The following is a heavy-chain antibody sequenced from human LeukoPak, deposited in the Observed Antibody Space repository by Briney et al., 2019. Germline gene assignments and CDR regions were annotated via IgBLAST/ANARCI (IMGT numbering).Heavy chain of an antibody. CDR2: IRGSGGGT. Sequence: RGSLRLSCAVSGITLSNYGMSWGRQAPGKGLEWVAGIRGSGGGTNYADSVKGRFTISRDNPKTTLFLQMNNLRAEDTAVYFCAKRGAVIRVILVGFHKEAYYFDSWGQGALVTVSS. J-gene: IGHJ4*02. CDR3: AKRGAVIRVILVGFHKEAYYFDS. V-gene: IGHV3-23*01. D-gene: IGHD3-22*01. CDR1: GITLSNYG.